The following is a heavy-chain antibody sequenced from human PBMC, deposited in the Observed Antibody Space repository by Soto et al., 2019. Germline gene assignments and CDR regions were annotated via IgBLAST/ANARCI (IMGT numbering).Heavy chain of an antibody. J-gene: IGHJ6*02. CDR2: ISSNGGST. CDR1: GFTFSSYA. Sequence: EVQLVESGGGLVQPGGSLRLSCAASGFTFSSYAMHWVRQAPGKGLEYVSAISSNGGSTYYANSVKGRFTISRDNSKNTLYLQMGSLRAEDMAVYYCARSSEQQLDYYGMDVWGQGTTVTVSS. V-gene: IGHV3-64*01. D-gene: IGHD6-13*01. CDR3: ARSSEQQLDYYGMDV.